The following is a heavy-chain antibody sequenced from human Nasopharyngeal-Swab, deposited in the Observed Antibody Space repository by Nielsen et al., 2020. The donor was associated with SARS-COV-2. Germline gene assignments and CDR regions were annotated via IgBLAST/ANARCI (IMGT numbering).Heavy chain of an antibody. D-gene: IGHD3-3*01. J-gene: IGHJ4*02. CDR2: ISSSSSYI. CDR1: GFTFSSYS. V-gene: IGHV3-21*01. CDR3: ARDPDYDFWSGYSKSFDY. Sequence: GESLKISCASSGFTFSSYSMNWVRQVPGKGLECVSSISSSSSYIYYADSVKGRFTISRDNAKNSLYLQMNSLRAEDTAVYYCARDPDYDFWSGYSKSFDYWGQGTLVTVSS.